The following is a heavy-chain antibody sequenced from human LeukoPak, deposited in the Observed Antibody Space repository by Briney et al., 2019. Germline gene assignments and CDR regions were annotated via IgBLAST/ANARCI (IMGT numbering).Heavy chain of an antibody. J-gene: IGHJ4*02. CDR1: GYTFTSYG. V-gene: IGHV1-18*01. CDR3: ARARYDSSGYSTDY. CDR2: ISTYNGNT. Sequence: GASVKVSCKASGYTFTSYGISWVRQAPGQGLEWMGWISTYNGNTNYAQKLQGRVTMTTDTSTSTAYMELRSLRSDDTAVYYCARARYDSSGYSTDYWGQGTLVTVPS. D-gene: IGHD3-22*01.